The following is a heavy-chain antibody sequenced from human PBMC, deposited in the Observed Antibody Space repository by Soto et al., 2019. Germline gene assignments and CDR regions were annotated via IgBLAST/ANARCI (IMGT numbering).Heavy chain of an antibody. CDR1: GGSISSSNW. Sequence: SETLSLTCAVSGGSISSSNWWSWVRQPPGKGLEWIGEIYHSGSTNYNPSLKSRVTISVDKSKNQFSLKLSSVTAADTAVYYCASFSRGSVGSSDWFDPWGQGTLVTVSS. D-gene: IGHD6-6*01. CDR3: ASFSRGSVGSSDWFDP. V-gene: IGHV4-4*02. CDR2: IYHSGST. J-gene: IGHJ5*02.